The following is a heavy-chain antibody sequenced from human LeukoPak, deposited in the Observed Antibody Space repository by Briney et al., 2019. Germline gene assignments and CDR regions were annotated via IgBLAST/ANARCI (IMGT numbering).Heavy chain of an antibody. V-gene: IGHV4-59*01. CDR3: ARGGNYWPQWWFDP. D-gene: IGHD1-26*01. CDR1: GGSISTYY. CDR2: IYYTGST. Sequence: SETLSLTCTVSGGSISTYYWSWIRQPPGKGLEWIGYIYYTGSTSYNPSLKSRVAMSLDASKNQFSLELNSVTPAGTAVYYCARGGNYWPQWWFDPWGRGTLVSVSS. J-gene: IGHJ5*02.